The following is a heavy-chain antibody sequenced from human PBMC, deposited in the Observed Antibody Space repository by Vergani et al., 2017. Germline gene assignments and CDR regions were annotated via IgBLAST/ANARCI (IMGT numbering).Heavy chain of an antibody. CDR2: INTNTGNP. V-gene: IGHV7-4-1*02. J-gene: IGHJ6*02. Sequence: QVQLVQSGAEVKKPGASVKVSCKASGYTFTNYYMHWVRQAPGQGLEWMGWINTNTGNPTYAQGFTGRFVFSLDTSVSTAYLQVSSLKAEDTAVYYCARRKDIVVVPAAMGMDVWGQGTTVTVSS. CDR1: GYTFTNYY. D-gene: IGHD2-2*01. CDR3: ARRKDIVVVPAAMGMDV.